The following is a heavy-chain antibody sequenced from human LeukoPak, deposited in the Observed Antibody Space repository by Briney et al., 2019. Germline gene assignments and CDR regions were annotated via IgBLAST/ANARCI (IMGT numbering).Heavy chain of an antibody. D-gene: IGHD3-22*01. J-gene: IGHJ6*03. CDR3: ASEGNYDSSGYSRYNYYYMDV. V-gene: IGHV1-69*05. CDR1: GGTFSSYS. Sequence: ASVKVSCKGSGGTFSSYSISWVRQAPGQGLERMGGIIPAFGTAHYAQKFQGRVTFTTDESTTTAYMELRSLRSEDTAVYYCASEGNYDSSGYSRYNYYYMDVWGKGTAVTVSS. CDR2: IIPAFGTA.